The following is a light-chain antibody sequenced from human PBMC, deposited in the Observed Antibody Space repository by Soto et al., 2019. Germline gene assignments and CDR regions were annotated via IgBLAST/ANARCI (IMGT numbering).Light chain of an antibody. J-gene: IGKJ4*01. V-gene: IGKV3-15*01. Sequence: EIVMTQFPASLSVSPGERVTLSCRAGQTIASNLAWYQQKPGQGPRLLIYDASTRAIGIPARFSGGGSGTEFTLTISSLPSEDFTLYHCQQYHAWPLTFGGGTKVEIK. CDR3: QQYHAWPLT. CDR1: QTIASN. CDR2: DAS.